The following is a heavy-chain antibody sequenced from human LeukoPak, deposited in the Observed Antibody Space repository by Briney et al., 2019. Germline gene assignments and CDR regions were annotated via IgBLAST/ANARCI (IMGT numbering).Heavy chain of an antibody. CDR1: GDSISSSDYY. J-gene: IGHJ5*02. Sequence: SETLSLTCTVSGDSISSSDYYWGWIRQPPGKGLEWIALINYSGRTFYNPSLKSRVTISVDMSKNQFSLNLNSVTAADTAVYYCARRRKDLNWFYPWGQGTLVTVSS. CDR3: ARRRKDLNWFYP. V-gene: IGHV4-39*01. CDR2: INYSGRT.